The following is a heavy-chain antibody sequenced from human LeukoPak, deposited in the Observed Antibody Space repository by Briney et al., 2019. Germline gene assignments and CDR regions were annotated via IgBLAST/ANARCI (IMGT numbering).Heavy chain of an antibody. Sequence: GGSLRLSCAASGFTFSSHTMNWVRQAPGEGLEWVSSISGSSNYIYYADSVKGRFTISRDNAKNSLYLQMNSLRAEDTAVYYCARVGIVGATTGFDYWGQGTLVTVSS. CDR1: GFTFSSHT. J-gene: IGHJ4*02. D-gene: IGHD1-26*01. CDR2: ISGSSNYI. CDR3: ARVGIVGATTGFDY. V-gene: IGHV3-21*01.